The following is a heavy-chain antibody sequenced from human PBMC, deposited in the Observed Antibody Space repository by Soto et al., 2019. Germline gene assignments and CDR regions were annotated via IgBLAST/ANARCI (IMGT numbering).Heavy chain of an antibody. V-gene: IGHV5-10-1*01. Sequence: GESLKISCKGSGYSFTSYWISWVRQMPGKGLEWMARIDPSDSYTNYSPSFQGHVTISADKSISTAYLQWSSLKASDTATYYCASSPRGYCSSTSCRELGNYYGMDVWGQGTTVTVSS. J-gene: IGHJ6*02. CDR3: ASSPRGYCSSTSCRELGNYYGMDV. D-gene: IGHD2-2*01. CDR2: IDPSDSYT. CDR1: GYSFTSYW.